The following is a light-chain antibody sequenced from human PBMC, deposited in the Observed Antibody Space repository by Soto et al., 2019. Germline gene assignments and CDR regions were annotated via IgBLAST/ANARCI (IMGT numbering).Light chain of an antibody. CDR2: GAS. V-gene: IGKV3-15*01. Sequence: EIVMTQSPATLSVSPGERATLSCRASQSVSSNLAWYRQKPGQPPRVLIYGASTRATGIPARFSGSGSGTEFTLTISSLQSEDFAVYYCQQYNDWPRTFGQGTKVDIK. J-gene: IGKJ1*01. CDR3: QQYNDWPRT. CDR1: QSVSSN.